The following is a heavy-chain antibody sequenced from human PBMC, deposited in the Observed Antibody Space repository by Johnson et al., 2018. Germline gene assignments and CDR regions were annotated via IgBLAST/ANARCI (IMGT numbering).Heavy chain of an antibody. V-gene: IGHV3-21*01. D-gene: IGHD3-16*01. CDR2: ISSGSGSI. CDR3: ARVGRGGASDI. J-gene: IGHJ3*02. CDR1: GFTFSTYS. Sequence: VQLVESGGGLVKPGGSXRLSCAASGFTFSTYSMNWVRQAPGKGLEWVSSISSGSGSIYYEDSMTGRFTISRDNAKNSLYLQMNSLRAEDTAVYYCARVGRGGASDIWGQGTMVTVSS.